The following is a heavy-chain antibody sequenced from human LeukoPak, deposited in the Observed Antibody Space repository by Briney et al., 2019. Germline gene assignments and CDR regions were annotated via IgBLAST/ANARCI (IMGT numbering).Heavy chain of an antibody. CDR1: GVTFSSYA. Sequence: GGSLSLSCAVSGVTFSSYAMRWVRQAPGKGLEYVSAICSNGDSTYSAYCVKGRFIVSRDNSKNMLYLQMVSLRPEDMAMYYCARPGRDGYNYDAFDIWGQGTMVTVSS. CDR2: ICSNGDST. D-gene: IGHD5-24*01. CDR3: ARPGRDGYNYDAFDI. J-gene: IGHJ3*02. V-gene: IGHV3-64*01.